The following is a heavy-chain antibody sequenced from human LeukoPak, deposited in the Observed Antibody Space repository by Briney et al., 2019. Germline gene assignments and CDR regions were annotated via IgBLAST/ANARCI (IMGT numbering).Heavy chain of an antibody. V-gene: IGHV3-11*06. J-gene: IGHJ3*02. CDR3: ARDGYSSGWYI. CDR1: GFTFSDYY. D-gene: IGHD6-19*01. Sequence: PWGSLRLSCAASGFTFSDYYMSWIRQAPGKGLEWVSYIGGSGSYTNYADSVKGRFTISRDNAKNSLYLQMNSLRAEDTAVYYCARDGYSSGWYIWGQGTMVTVSS. CDR2: IGGSGSYT.